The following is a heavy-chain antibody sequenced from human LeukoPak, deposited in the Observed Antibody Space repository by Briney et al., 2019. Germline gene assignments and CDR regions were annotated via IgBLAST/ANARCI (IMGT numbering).Heavy chain of an antibody. CDR3: ARASSAAGPFDY. D-gene: IGHD6-13*01. CDR2: IYYSGST. Sequence: SETLSLTCTVSGGSISSGGYYWSWLRQHPGKGLEWIGYIYYSGSTYYNPSLKSRVTISVDTSKNQFSLKLSSVTAADTAVYYCARASSAAGPFDYWGQGTLVTVSS. V-gene: IGHV4-31*03. CDR1: GGSISSGGYY. J-gene: IGHJ4*02.